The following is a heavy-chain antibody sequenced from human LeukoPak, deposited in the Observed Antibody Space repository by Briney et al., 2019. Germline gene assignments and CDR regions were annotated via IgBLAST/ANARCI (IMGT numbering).Heavy chain of an antibody. Sequence: ASVKVSCKASGYTFTSYYMHWVRQAPGQGLGWMTMINPRGGSTIYAQKFQGRVTMTRDMSTSTVYMELSSLRSEDTAVYYCARDNSHYYYHSSGYSFDYWGQGTRVTVSS. V-gene: IGHV1-46*01. J-gene: IGHJ4*02. CDR2: INPRGGST. CDR3: ARDNSHYYYHSSGYSFDY. CDR1: GYTFTSYY. D-gene: IGHD3-22*01.